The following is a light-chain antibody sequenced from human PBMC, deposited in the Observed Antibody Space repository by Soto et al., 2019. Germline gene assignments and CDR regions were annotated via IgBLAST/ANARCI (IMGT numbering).Light chain of an antibody. CDR3: QQYYSTSSIT. V-gene: IGKV4-1*01. CDR1: QSVLASSNNRNY. Sequence: DIVMTQSPASLAVSLGERATINCKSSQSVLASSNNRNYLAWYQQKPGQPPKLLIYWASTRESGVPGRFRGSGSGTDFTLTINSLQAEDVAVYYCQQYYSTSSITFGQGTRLEIK. CDR2: WAS. J-gene: IGKJ5*01.